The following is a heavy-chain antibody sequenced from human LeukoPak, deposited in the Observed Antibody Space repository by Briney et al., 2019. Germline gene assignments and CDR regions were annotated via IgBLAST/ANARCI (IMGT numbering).Heavy chain of an antibody. CDR2: IKQDGSEK. V-gene: IGHV3-7*01. CDR3: ARDMGYCSSTSCPRFQH. J-gene: IGHJ1*01. D-gene: IGHD2-2*01. CDR1: GFTFSSYW. Sequence: GGSLRLSCAASGFTFSSYWMSWVRQAPGKGLEGVANIKQDGSEKYYVDSVKGRFTISRDNAKNSLYLQMNSLRAEDTAVYYCARDMGYCSSTSCPRFQHWGQGTLVTVSS.